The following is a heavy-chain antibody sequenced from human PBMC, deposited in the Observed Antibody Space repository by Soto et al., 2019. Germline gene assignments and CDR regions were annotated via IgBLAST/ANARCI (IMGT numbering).Heavy chain of an antibody. CDR1: GFTFSSYA. Sequence: QPGGSLRLSCAVSGFTFSSYAMSWVRQSPGKGLEWVSVISGSGDSTYYADSVKGRFTISRDNSKNTLYLQMNSLRAEDTAVYYCAKGGGYTYGSLYVWGQGTTVTVSS. CDR3: AKGGGYTYGSLYV. V-gene: IGHV3-23*01. CDR2: ISGSGDST. J-gene: IGHJ6*02. D-gene: IGHD5-18*01.